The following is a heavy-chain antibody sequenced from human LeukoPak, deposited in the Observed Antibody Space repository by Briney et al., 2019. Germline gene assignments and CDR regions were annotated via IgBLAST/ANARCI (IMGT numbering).Heavy chain of an antibody. CDR3: AREVAI. Sequence: ASVKVSCKASGYTFTSYAIHWVRQAPGQRPEWMGCIYAGNGNVKYSQNFQGRVSITRDTSASTAYMELRSLRSEDTAVYYCAREVAIWGQGTLVTVSS. D-gene: IGHD2-15*01. CDR1: GYTFTSYA. CDR2: IYAGNGNV. J-gene: IGHJ4*02. V-gene: IGHV1-3*01.